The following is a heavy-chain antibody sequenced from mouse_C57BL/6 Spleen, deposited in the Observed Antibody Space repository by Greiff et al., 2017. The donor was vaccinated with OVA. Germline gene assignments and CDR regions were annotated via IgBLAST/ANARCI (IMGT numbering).Heavy chain of an antibody. CDR3: ARASNWDVTGYFDY. J-gene: IGHJ2*01. V-gene: IGHV5-4*03. Sequence: EVKLVESGGGLVKPGGSLKLSCAASGFTFSSYAMSWVRQTPEKRLEWVATISDGGSYTYYSDNVKGRFTISRDNAKNNLYLQMSHLKSEDTAMYYCARASNWDVTGYFDYWGQGTTLTVSS. D-gene: IGHD4-1*01. CDR1: GFTFSSYA. CDR2: ISDGGSYT.